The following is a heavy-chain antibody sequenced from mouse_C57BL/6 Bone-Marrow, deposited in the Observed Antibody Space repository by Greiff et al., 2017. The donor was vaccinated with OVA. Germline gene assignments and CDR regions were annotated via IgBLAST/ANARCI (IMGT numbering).Heavy chain of an antibody. Sequence: EVQLQQPGPELVKPGASVKISCKASGYSFTDYNMNWVKQSNGKSLEWIGVINPNYGTTSYNQQFKGKATLTVDKSSSTAYMQLNSLTSEDSAVYYCARLGSTTVVDGYFDVWGTGTTVTVSA. CDR3: ARLGSTTVVDGYFDV. CDR1: GYSFTDYN. CDR2: INPNYGTT. V-gene: IGHV1-39*01. D-gene: IGHD1-1*01. J-gene: IGHJ1*03.